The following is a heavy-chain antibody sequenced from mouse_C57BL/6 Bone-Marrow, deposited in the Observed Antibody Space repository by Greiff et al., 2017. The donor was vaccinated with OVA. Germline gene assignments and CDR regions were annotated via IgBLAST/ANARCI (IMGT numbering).Heavy chain of an antibody. J-gene: IGHJ4*01. CDR3: ARSDWLYYYAMDY. D-gene: IGHD1-2*01. CDR2: IDPSDSYT. CDR1: GYTFTSYW. V-gene: IGHV1-69*01. Sequence: QVQLKQSGAELVMPGASVKLSCKASGYTFTSYWMHWVKQRPGQGLEWIGEIDPSDSYTNYNQKFKGKSTLTVDKSSSTAYMQLSSLTSEDSAVYYCARSDWLYYYAMDYWGQGTSVTVSS.